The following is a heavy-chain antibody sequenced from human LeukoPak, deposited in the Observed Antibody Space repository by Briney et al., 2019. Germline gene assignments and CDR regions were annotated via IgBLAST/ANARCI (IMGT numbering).Heavy chain of an antibody. D-gene: IGHD6-13*01. CDR3: ARDLGYSRYYYYMDV. CDR2: INPNSGGT. CDR1: GYTFTGYY. J-gene: IGHJ6*03. V-gene: IGHV1-2*06. Sequence: ASVKVSCKASGYTFTGYYMHWVRQAPGQGLEWMGRINPNSGGTNYAQKFQGRVTMTRDTSISTAYMELSRLRSDDTAVYYCARDLGYSRYYYYMDVWGKGTTVTVSS.